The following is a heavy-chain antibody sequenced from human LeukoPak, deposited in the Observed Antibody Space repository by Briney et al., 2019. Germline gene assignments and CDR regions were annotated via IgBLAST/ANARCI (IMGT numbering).Heavy chain of an antibody. CDR3: ARDTVVPAAMTYYYYGMDV. J-gene: IGHJ6*04. Sequence: PSETLSLTCTVSGGSISSYYWSWIRQPPGKGLEWIGYIYYSGSTNYNPSLKSRVTISVDTSKNQFSPKLSSVTAADTAVYYCARDTVVPAAMTYYYYGMDVWGKGTTVTVSS. V-gene: IGHV4-59*01. CDR1: GGSISSYY. D-gene: IGHD2-2*01. CDR2: IYYSGST.